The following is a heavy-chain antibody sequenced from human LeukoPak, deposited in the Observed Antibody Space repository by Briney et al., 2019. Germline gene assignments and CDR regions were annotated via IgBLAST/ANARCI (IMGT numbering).Heavy chain of an antibody. CDR3: ARRPELSVIMGGSFDY. V-gene: IGHV4-39*07. CDR1: GGSISSSSYY. CDR2: IYHSGST. D-gene: IGHD3-10*01. Sequence: SETLSLTCTVSGGSISSSSYYWGWIRQPPGKGLEWIGSIYHSGSTYYNPSLKSRVTISVDTSKNQFSLKLSSVTAADTAVYYCARRPELSVIMGGSFDYWGQGTLVTVSS. J-gene: IGHJ4*02.